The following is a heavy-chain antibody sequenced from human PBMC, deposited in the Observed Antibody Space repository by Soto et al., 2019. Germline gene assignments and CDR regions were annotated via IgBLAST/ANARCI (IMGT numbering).Heavy chain of an antibody. CDR2: VHFSGST. Sequence: SETLSLTCTVSGDSINNYYWSWIRQAPGKGLEWVGYVHFSGSTTYNPSLAPRLNISFDMSKSQVYLQLTSVTAADTAVYYCARFGAAAAHDDNWGRGVLVTVSS. D-gene: IGHD6-13*01. J-gene: IGHJ4*01. CDR3: ARFGAAAAHDDN. CDR1: GDSINNYY. V-gene: IGHV4-59*01.